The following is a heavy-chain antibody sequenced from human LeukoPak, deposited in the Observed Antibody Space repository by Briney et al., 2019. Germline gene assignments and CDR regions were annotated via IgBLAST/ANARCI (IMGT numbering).Heavy chain of an antibody. D-gene: IGHD3-9*01. V-gene: IGHV1-69*13. Sequence: ASVKVSCKASGGTFSSYAISWVRQAPGQGLEWMGGIIPIFGTANYAQKFQGRVTITADESTSTAYMELSSLRSEDTAVYYCARAGGYYDILTGYFDYWGQGTLVTVSS. J-gene: IGHJ4*02. CDR3: ARAGGYYDILTGYFDY. CDR2: IIPIFGTA. CDR1: GGTFSSYA.